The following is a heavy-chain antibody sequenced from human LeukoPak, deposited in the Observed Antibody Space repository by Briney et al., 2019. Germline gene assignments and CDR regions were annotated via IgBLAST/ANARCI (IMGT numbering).Heavy chain of an antibody. CDR2: INPSGGST. Sequence: ASVKASCKASGYTFTSYYMHWVRQAPGQGLEWMGIINPSGGSTSYAQKFQGRVTMTRDTSTSTVYMELSSLRSEDTAVYYCARWIAAAGTDYWGQGTLVTVSS. CDR3: ARWIAAAGTDY. CDR1: GYTFTSYY. J-gene: IGHJ4*02. D-gene: IGHD6-13*01. V-gene: IGHV1-46*01.